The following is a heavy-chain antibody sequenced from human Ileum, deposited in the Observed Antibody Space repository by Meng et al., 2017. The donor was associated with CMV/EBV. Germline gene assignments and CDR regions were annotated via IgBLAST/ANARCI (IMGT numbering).Heavy chain of an antibody. CDR3: ARESKLSIVTLFDY. Sequence: KAPAGTFSSYASSWVRQAPGQGLEWMAGIIPICGTANYAQKFKGRVTITTDESTSTAYMELSSLRSEDTAVYYCARESKLSIVTLFDYWGQGTLVTVSS. D-gene: IGHD1-26*01. CDR2: IIPICGTA. J-gene: IGHJ4*02. V-gene: IGHV1-69*05. CDR1: AGTFSSYA.